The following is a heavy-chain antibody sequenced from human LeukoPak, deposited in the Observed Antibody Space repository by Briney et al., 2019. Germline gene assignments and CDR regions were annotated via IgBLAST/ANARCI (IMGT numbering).Heavy chain of an antibody. CDR3: ARDNYYKADY. J-gene: IGHJ4*02. D-gene: IGHD3-22*01. CDR2: IKEDGSEK. Sequence: GGSLRLSCAASGFTFSNYGMHWVRQAPGRGLEWVANIKEDGSEKNYVDSVKGRFTISRDNAKNSLYLQVNSLRGEDTAVYYCARDNYYKADYWGQGTLVTVSS. V-gene: IGHV3-7*01. CDR1: GFTFSNYG.